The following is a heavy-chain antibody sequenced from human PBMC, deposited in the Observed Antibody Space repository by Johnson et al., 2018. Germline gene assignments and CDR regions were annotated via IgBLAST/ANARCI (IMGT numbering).Heavy chain of an antibody. V-gene: IGHV3-48*01. Sequence: VQLQESGGGVVQPGRSLRLSCAASGFTFSSYSMNWVRQAPGKGLEWVSYISSSSSTIYYADSVKGRFTISRDNAKNSLYLQMNSLRAEDTAVYYCARLAAGAFDIWGQGTMVTVSS. J-gene: IGHJ3*02. CDR1: GFTFSSYS. D-gene: IGHD6-13*01. CDR2: ISSSSSTI. CDR3: ARLAAGAFDI.